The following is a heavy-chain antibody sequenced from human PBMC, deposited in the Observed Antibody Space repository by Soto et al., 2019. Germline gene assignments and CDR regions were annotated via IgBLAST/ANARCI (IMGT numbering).Heavy chain of an antibody. CDR2: IHYSGST. CDR3: ARDHSDGTAYPLWYFDL. V-gene: IGHV4-30-4*01. CDR1: GGPINNGDYY. D-gene: IGHD3-16*01. Sequence: SETLSLTFTVSGGPINNGDYYWSCIRQAPGKGLEWIGNIHYSGSTFYNPSLKIRLTMSIYTSKIQFSLNLTSVTAADTAIYYCARDHSDGTAYPLWYFDLWGRGTLVPVSS. J-gene: IGHJ2*01.